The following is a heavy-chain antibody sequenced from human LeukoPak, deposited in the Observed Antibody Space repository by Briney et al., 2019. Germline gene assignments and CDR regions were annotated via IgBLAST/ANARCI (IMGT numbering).Heavy chain of an antibody. Sequence: GGSLRLSCAASGFTFSDFGMTWVRQAPGKGLEWASYISSSSLSIYYADSVKGRFTISSDNASNSLYLQINSLRAEDTAMYYCARDATPTQLCFRVSFDYWGLGALVTVAS. CDR1: GFTFSDFG. D-gene: IGHD3-16*01. V-gene: IGHV3-48*01. CDR2: ISSSSLSI. J-gene: IGHJ4*02. CDR3: ARDATPTQLCFRVSFDY.